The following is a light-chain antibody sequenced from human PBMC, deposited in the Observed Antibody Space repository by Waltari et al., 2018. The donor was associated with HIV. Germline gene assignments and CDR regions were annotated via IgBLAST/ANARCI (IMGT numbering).Light chain of an antibody. V-gene: IGLV2-23*02. Sequence: QSALTQSASVSGSPGQSITISCTGTSSDVGSYNLVSWYQHHPGKAPKLMIYEVSKRPAGVSNRFSGSKSGNTASLTISGLQAEDDADYYCCSYAGSSTSVVFGGGTKLTVL. CDR2: EVS. CDR1: SSDVGSYNL. J-gene: IGLJ2*01. CDR3: CSYAGSSTSVV.